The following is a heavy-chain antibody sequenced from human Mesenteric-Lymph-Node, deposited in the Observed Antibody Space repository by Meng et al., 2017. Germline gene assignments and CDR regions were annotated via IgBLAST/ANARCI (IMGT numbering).Heavy chain of an antibody. V-gene: IGHV1-2*05. CDR2: MHPNYGDT. D-gene: IGHD3-9*01. CDR1: GYSFTDQW. CDR3: ARDYYDLLGWVPDFDY. J-gene: IGHJ4*02. Sequence: SVTVSCQASGYSFTDQWIHWVRQAPGQGLEWMGRMHPNYGDTNLAQTFQGRVTMTRDTSISTAYMELSRPRSDDTDVYYCARDYYDLLGWVPDFDYWGQGTLVTVSS.